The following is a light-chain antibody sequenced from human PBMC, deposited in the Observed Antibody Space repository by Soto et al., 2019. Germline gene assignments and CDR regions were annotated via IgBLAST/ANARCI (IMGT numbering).Light chain of an antibody. Sequence: QSALSQPASVSGSPGQSITISCTGISSDVGSHNLVSWYQQHPGKAPKFVIYEGSQRPSGVSDRFSGSKSGNTASLTISGLQAEDAGDYYCCSYARRGTYVVFAGGTKLTAL. CDR1: SSDVGSHNL. J-gene: IGLJ2*01. V-gene: IGLV2-23*01. CDR2: EGS. CDR3: CSYARRGTYVV.